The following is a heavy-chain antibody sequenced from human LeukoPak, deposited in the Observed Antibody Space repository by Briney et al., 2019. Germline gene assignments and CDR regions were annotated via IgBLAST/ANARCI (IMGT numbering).Heavy chain of an antibody. Sequence: PGRSLRLSCAASGFTFSSYAMHWVRQAPGKGLEWVAVISYDGSNKYYADSVKGRFTISRDNSKNTLYLQMNSLRAEDTAIYYCAKYIASTGSRGAFNIWGQGTMVTVSS. CDR3: AKYIASTGSRGAFNI. CDR2: ISYDGSNK. D-gene: IGHD1-1*01. V-gene: IGHV3-30-3*02. J-gene: IGHJ3*02. CDR1: GFTFSSYA.